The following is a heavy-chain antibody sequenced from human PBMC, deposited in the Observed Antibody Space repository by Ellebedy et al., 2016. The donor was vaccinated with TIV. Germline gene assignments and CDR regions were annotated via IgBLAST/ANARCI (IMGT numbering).Heavy chain of an antibody. D-gene: IGHD3-10*01. CDR2: IRYDGSDK. Sequence: PGGSLRLSCAASGFTFHSYGMHWVRQAPGKGLEWVTFIRYDGSDKYYADSVKGRFTVSRANSKNTLTLQMNSLRLEDTAVYYCAKVLFAFGEFESPFDPWGQGTLVIVSS. J-gene: IGHJ5*02. V-gene: IGHV3-30*02. CDR3: AKVLFAFGEFESPFDP. CDR1: GFTFHSYG.